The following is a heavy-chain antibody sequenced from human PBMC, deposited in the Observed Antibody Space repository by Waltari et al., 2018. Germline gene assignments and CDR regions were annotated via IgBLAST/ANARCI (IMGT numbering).Heavy chain of an antibody. CDR1: GGPISSYY. J-gene: IGHJ5*02. CDR2: IYTSGRT. CDR3: AREAPIAAGFDP. D-gene: IGHD6-13*01. V-gene: IGHV4-4*07. Sequence: QVQLQESGPGLVKPSETLSFTCPVPGGPISSYYWSWSRQPAGKGLEWIGRIYTSGRTNYNPSLKSRVTMSVDTSKNQFSLKLSSVTAADTAVYYCAREAPIAAGFDPWGQGTLVTVSS.